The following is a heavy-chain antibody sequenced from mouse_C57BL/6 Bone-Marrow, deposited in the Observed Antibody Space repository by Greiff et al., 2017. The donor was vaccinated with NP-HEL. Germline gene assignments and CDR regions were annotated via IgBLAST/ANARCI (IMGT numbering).Heavy chain of an antibody. CDR1: GFTFSSYA. CDR3: ARDITTGAMDY. CDR2: ISDGGSYT. D-gene: IGHD1-1*01. V-gene: IGHV5-4*01. Sequence: VKLVESGGGLVKPGGSLKLSCAASGFTFSSYAMSWVRQTPEKRLEWVATISDGGSYTYYPDNVKGRFTISRDNAKNNLYLQMSHLKSEDTAMYYCARDITTGAMDYWGQGTSVTVSS. J-gene: IGHJ4*01.